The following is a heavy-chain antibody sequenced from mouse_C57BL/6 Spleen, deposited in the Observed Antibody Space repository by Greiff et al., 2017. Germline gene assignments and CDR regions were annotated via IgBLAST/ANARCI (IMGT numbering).Heavy chain of an antibody. CDR3: AREGTTVVSYYAMDY. D-gene: IGHD1-1*01. Sequence: QVTLKESGPGILQSSQTLSLTCSFSGFSLSTSGMGVSWIRQPSGKGLEWLAHIYWDDDKRYNPSLKSRLTISKDTSRNQVFLKITSVDTADTATYYCAREGTTVVSYYAMDYWGQGTSVTVSS. V-gene: IGHV8-12*01. J-gene: IGHJ4*01. CDR2: IYWDDDK. CDR1: GFSLSTSGMG.